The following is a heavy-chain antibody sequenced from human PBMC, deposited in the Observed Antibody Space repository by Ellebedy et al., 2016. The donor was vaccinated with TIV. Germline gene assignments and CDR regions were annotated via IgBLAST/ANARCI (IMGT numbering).Heavy chain of an antibody. Sequence: AASVKVSCKASGYPFPNYGVSWVRQAPGQGLEGVGWNSAYNGNTKYGQKFQGRISLTTDTSMGTAYMELRSLRSDDTGVYFCARDVPADAAALLDYWGQGTLVTVSS. CDR1: GYPFPNYG. V-gene: IGHV1-18*04. D-gene: IGHD2-2*01. CDR3: ARDVPADAAALLDY. CDR2: NSAYNGNT. J-gene: IGHJ4*02.